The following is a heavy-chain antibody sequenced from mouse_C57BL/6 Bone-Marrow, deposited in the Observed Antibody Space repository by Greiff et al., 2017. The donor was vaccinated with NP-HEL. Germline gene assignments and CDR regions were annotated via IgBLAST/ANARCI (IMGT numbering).Heavy chain of an antibody. J-gene: IGHJ4*01. V-gene: IGHV1-5*01. Sequence: DVQLQESGTVLARPGASVKMSCKTSGYTFTSYWMHWVKQRPGQGLEWIGAIYPGNSDTSYNQKFKGKAKLTAVTSASTAYMELSSLTNEDSAVYYWTRQGNDYDGGVYAMDYWGQGTSVTVSS. D-gene: IGHD2-4*01. CDR2: IYPGNSDT. CDR3: TRQGNDYDGGVYAMDY. CDR1: GYTFTSYW.